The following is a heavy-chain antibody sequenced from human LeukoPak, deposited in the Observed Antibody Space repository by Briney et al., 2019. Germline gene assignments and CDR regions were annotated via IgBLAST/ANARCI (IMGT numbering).Heavy chain of an antibody. Sequence: GGSLRLSCSASGLTFSSYWMSWVRQAPGKGREWVTNIKQGGSEKYSVYSVKGRFTITRDNAKNSLYLQMNSLRRDGKAVYYCARDDCSSISCYHNWFDPWGQGTLVTVSS. D-gene: IGHD2-2*01. CDR2: IKQGGSEK. CDR1: GLTFSSYW. V-gene: IGHV3-7*01. CDR3: ARDDCSSISCYHNWFDP. J-gene: IGHJ5*02.